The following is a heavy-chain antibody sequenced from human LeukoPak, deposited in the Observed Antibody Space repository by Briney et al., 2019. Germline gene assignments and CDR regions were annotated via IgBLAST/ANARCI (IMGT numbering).Heavy chain of an antibody. CDR2: ISAYNGNT. Sequence: ASVKVSCKASGYTFTSYGISWVRQAPGQGLEWMGWISAYNGNTHYAQKLQGRVTMTTDTSTSTVYMELRSLRSDDTAVYYCATDLGVYYYGSGSYLGFDPWGQGTLVTVSS. D-gene: IGHD3-10*01. CDR3: ATDLGVYYYGSGSYLGFDP. J-gene: IGHJ5*02. V-gene: IGHV1-18*01. CDR1: GYTFTSYG.